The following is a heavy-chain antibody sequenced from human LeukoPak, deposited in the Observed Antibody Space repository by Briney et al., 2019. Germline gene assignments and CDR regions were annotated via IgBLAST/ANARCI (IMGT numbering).Heavy chain of an antibody. J-gene: IGHJ3*02. D-gene: IGHD1-26*01. V-gene: IGHV3-66*01. CDR1: GFTFDDYA. CDR2: IYSGGST. CDR3: ARDASGNDAFDI. Sequence: PGGSLRLSCAASGFTFDDYAMHWVRQAPGKGLEWVSVIYSGGSTYYADSVKGRFTISRDNSKNTLYLQMNSLRAEDTAVYYCARDASGNDAFDIWGQGTMVTVSS.